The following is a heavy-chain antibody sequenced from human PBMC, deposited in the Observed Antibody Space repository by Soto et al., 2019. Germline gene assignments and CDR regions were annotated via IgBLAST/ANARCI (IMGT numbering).Heavy chain of an antibody. Sequence: ASETLSLTCTVSGGSISSGGYYWSWIRQHPGKGLEWIGYIYYSGSTYYNPSLKSRVTISLDTSKNQFSLKLSSVTAADTAVYYCARSYDYGDCVGYWGQGTLVPVSS. CDR1: GGSISSGGYY. CDR3: ARSYDYGDCVGY. D-gene: IGHD4-17*01. V-gene: IGHV4-31*03. J-gene: IGHJ4*02. CDR2: IYYSGST.